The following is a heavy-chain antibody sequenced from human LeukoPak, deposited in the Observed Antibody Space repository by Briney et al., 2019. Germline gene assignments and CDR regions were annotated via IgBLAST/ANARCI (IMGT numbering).Heavy chain of an antibody. CDR2: ISSSSNYI. J-gene: IGHJ5*02. V-gene: IGHV3-21*01. Sequence: GGSLRLSCAASGFTFSSYEMNWVRQAPGKGLEGVSSISSSSNYIYYADSVKGRFTISRDNAKNSLYLQMNSLRAGDTAVYYCAREGKITEYYYDSSGDWFDPWGQGTLVTVSS. CDR1: GFTFSSYE. D-gene: IGHD3-22*01. CDR3: AREGKITEYYYDSSGDWFDP.